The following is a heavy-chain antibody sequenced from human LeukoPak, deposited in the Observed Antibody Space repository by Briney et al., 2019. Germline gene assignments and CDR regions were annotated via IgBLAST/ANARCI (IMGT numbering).Heavy chain of an antibody. Sequence: SVKVSCKASGGTFSSYGISRVRQAPGQGLEWMGRIIPIFGTANYAQKFQGRVTITTDESTSTAYMELSSLRSEDTAVYYCARDRSSGWYGDAFDIWGQGTMVTVSS. J-gene: IGHJ3*02. CDR2: IIPIFGTA. CDR3: ARDRSSGWYGDAFDI. V-gene: IGHV1-69*05. D-gene: IGHD6-19*01. CDR1: GGTFSSYG.